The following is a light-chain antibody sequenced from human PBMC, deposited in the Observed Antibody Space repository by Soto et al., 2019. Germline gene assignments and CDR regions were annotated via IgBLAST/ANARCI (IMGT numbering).Light chain of an antibody. CDR1: SSDVGGYNF. CDR3: SSYTNTNSWM. V-gene: IGLV2-14*01. Sequence: QSALTQPASVSGSPGQAITISCTGTSSDVGGYNFVSWYQQHPGKVPRLIIYEVSNRPSGVSKRFSGSKSGNTASLTISGLQAEDEADYYCSSYTNTNSWMFGGGTKVTVL. J-gene: IGLJ3*02. CDR2: EVS.